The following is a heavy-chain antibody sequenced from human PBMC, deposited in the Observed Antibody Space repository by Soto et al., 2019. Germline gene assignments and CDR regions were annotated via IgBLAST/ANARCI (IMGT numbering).Heavy chain of an antibody. CDR1: GFTFSSYT. V-gene: IGHV3-30-3*01. J-gene: IGHJ4*01. D-gene: IGHD5-18*01. CDR3: ARSEDTTMTYYYFDY. Sequence: GGSLRLSCAASGFTFSSYTMHWVRQTPGRGLEWVADISYDGGDKYYADSVKGRFTISRDNSKNILYLQMNSLRAVDTAVYYCARSEDTTMTYYYFDYWGQGTLVTVSS. CDR2: ISYDGGDK.